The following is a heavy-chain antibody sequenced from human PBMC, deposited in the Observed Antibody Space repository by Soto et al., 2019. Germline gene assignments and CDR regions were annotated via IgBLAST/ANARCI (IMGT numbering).Heavy chain of an antibody. CDR2: IIPYYNTL. CDR3: ASGASRWYPYFFDS. V-gene: IGHV1-69*01. D-gene: IGHD6-13*01. J-gene: IGHJ4*02. CDR1: EGTFNSYA. Sequence: QAQVVQSGAEVRKPGSSVKLSCKASEGTFNSYAIAWVRQAPGQGLEWMGGIIPYYNTLNYAQKFQDRVTIPADDSTNTVYMELISLRSDDTAVYFCASGASRWYPYFFDSWAQGTLVTVSS.